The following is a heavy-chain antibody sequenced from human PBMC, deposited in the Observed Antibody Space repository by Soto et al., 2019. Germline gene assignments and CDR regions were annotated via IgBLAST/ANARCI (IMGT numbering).Heavy chain of an antibody. CDR1: GVYISSGCYY. J-gene: IGHJ4*02. V-gene: IGHV4-61*01. D-gene: IGHD4-17*01. Sequence: SETKSHTNSVSGVYISSGCYYLSWKRQPPGKGLEWIGYIYYSGSTNYNPSLKSRVTISVDTSKNQFSLKLSSVTAADTAVYYCATAGYGGNHLDYWGQGTLVTVSS. CDR3: ATAGYGGNHLDY. CDR2: IYYSGST.